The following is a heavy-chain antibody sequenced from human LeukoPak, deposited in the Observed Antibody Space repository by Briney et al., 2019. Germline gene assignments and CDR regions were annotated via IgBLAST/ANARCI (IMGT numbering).Heavy chain of an antibody. Sequence: PGGSLRLSCAASGFIVSSNYMSWVRQPPGKGLEWIGSIYYSGSTYYNPSLKSRVTISVDTPKNQFSLKLSSVTAADTAVYYCARGAYGDFYFDYWGQGTLVTVSS. D-gene: IGHD4-17*01. CDR3: ARGAYGDFYFDY. CDR1: GFIVSSNY. V-gene: IGHV4-39*07. J-gene: IGHJ4*02. CDR2: IYYSGST.